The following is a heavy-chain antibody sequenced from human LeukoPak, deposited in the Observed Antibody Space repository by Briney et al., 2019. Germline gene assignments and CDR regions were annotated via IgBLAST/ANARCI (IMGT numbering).Heavy chain of an antibody. J-gene: IGHJ4*02. CDR2: INPSGGST. V-gene: IGHV1-46*01. Sequence: ASVKVSCKASGYTFTSYYMHWVRQAPGQGLEWMGIINPSGGSTSYAQKFQGRVTMTRDTSTSTVYMELSSPRSEDTAVYYCARPKMTTVTTTPYFDYWGQGTLVTVSS. CDR3: ARPKMTTVTTTPYFDY. CDR1: GYTFTSYY. D-gene: IGHD4-11*01.